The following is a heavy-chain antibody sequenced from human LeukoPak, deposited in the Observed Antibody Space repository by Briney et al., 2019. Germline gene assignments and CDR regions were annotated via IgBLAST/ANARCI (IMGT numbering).Heavy chain of an antibody. Sequence: GRSLRLSCAASGFAFSSYGMHWVRQAPGKGLEWVAVIWYDGSNKYYADSVKGRFTISRDNSKNTLYLQMNSLRAEDTAVYYCAREGNTAKVELDYWGQGTLVTVPS. D-gene: IGHD5-18*01. CDR3: AREGNTAKVELDY. CDR1: GFAFSSYG. J-gene: IGHJ4*02. V-gene: IGHV3-33*01. CDR2: IWYDGSNK.